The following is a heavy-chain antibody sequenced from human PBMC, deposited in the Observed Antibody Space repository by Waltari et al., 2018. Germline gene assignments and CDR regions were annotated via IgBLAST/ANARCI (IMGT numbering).Heavy chain of an antibody. J-gene: IGHJ3*01. CDR2: INNYGSST. Sequence: EVQLVESGGGLVQPGGSLRLSCAASGFTFSRSWIHWVRQFPGKGLMWVSRINNYGSSTVYADSVKGRFTISRDDAKNTVSLQMNNLSAEDTALYYCARAGLLGAFDVWGQGTMVTVSS. D-gene: IGHD2-15*01. CDR1: GFTFSRSW. V-gene: IGHV3-74*03. CDR3: ARAGLLGAFDV.